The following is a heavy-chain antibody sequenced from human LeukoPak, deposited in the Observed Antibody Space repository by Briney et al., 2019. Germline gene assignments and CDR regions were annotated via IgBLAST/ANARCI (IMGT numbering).Heavy chain of an antibody. D-gene: IGHD5-12*01. CDR3: ARDLDSGYDEYYYYYGMDV. Sequence: PGGSLRLSCAASGFTFSSYAMHWVRQAPGKGLEWVGVISYDGSNKYYADSVKGRFTISRDNSKNTLYLQMNSLRAEDTAVYYCARDLDSGYDEYYYYYGMDVWGQGATVTVSS. CDR2: ISYDGSNK. V-gene: IGHV3-30-3*01. CDR1: GFTFSSYA. J-gene: IGHJ6*02.